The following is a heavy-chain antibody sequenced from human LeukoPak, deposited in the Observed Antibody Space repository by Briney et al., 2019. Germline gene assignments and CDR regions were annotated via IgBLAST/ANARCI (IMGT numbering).Heavy chain of an antibody. Sequence: SRTLSLTCAISGDSVSSNSAAWNWIRQSPSRGLEWLGRTYYRSKWHYDYALSVKNRITINPDTSKNQFSLQLSSVTPEDTAVYYCAREVARMYYFNYWGQGTLVTVS. D-gene: IGHD2-15*01. J-gene: IGHJ4*02. CDR2: TYYRSKWHY. V-gene: IGHV6-1*01. CDR1: GDSVSSNSAA. CDR3: AREVARMYYFNY.